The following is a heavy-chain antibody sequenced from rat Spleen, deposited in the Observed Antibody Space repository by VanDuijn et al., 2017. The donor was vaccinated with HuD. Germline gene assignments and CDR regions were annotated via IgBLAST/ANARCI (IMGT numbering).Heavy chain of an antibody. Sequence: EVQLVESGGGLVQPGRSLKLSCAASGFTFSDYYMAWVRQAPQKGLEWVASISYDGSSTYYRDSVKGRFTISRDNAKSTLYLQVDSLRSEDTAMYYCARTTTEAPFDYWGQGVMVTVSS. CDR1: GFTFSDYY. CDR3: ARTTTEAPFDY. J-gene: IGHJ2*01. V-gene: IGHV5-7*01. CDR2: ISYDGSST. D-gene: IGHD1-11*01.